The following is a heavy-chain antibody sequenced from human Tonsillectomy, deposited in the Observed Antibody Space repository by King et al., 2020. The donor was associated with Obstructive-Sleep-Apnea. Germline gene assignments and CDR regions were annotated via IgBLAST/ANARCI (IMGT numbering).Heavy chain of an antibody. D-gene: IGHD3-22*01. CDR1: GFTFSSYA. Sequence: VQLVESGGGLVQPGGSLRLSCAASGFTFSSYAMSWVRQAPGKGLEWVSAISGSGGSTYYADSVKGRFPISRDNSKNTLYLQMNSLRAEDTAVYYCAKDQLDLYYYDSSGFTFDYWGQGTLVTVSS. J-gene: IGHJ4*02. CDR3: AKDQLDLYYYDSSGFTFDY. V-gene: IGHV3-23*04. CDR2: ISGSGGST.